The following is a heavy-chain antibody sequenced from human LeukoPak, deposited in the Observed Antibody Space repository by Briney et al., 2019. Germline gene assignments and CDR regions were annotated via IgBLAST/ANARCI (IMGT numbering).Heavy chain of an antibody. J-gene: IGHJ2*01. CDR3: ARDRGYYGSGSYLDWYFDL. CDR2: ISYDGSNK. CDR1: GFTFSSYG. V-gene: IGHV3-30*03. Sequence: GGSLRLSCAASGFTFSSYGMHWVRQAPGKGLEWVAVISYDGSNKYYADSVKGRFTISRDNAKNSLYLQMNSLRAEDTAVYYCARDRGYYGSGSYLDWYFDLWGRGTLVTVSS. D-gene: IGHD3-10*01.